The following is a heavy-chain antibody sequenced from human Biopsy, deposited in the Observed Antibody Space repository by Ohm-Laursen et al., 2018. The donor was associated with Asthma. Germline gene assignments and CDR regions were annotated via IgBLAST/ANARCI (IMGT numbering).Heavy chain of an antibody. CDR1: GGSFSSNY. CDR2: IYKSGQV. CDR3: ARQKLVAAEGPFEM. V-gene: IGHV4-34*01. D-gene: IGHD1-26*01. Sequence: SQTLSLTWAVYGGSFSSNYWSWIRQPPGKGLEWIGNIYKSGQVYYNLSLKSRVTISVDTSKNQFSLQLRSVTAADTAVYYCARQKLVAAEGPFEMWGQGTMVIVSS. J-gene: IGHJ3*02.